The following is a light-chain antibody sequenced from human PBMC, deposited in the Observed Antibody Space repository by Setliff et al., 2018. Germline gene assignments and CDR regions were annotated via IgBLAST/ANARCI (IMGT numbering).Light chain of an antibody. Sequence: QSVLTQPPSASGSPGQSVTISCTGTSSDVGGYKFVSWYQHHPGKAPKLIIYEVNKRTSGVPDRFSGSKSGNTASLTVSGLQAEDEADYYCSSYAGSNNFCVFGTGTKVT. CDR3: SSYAGSNNFCV. CDR1: SSDVGGYKF. CDR2: EVN. V-gene: IGLV2-8*01. J-gene: IGLJ1*01.